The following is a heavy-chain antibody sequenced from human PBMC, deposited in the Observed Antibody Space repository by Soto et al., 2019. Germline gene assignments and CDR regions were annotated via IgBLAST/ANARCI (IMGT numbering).Heavy chain of an antibody. D-gene: IGHD2-2*01. V-gene: IGHV3-23*01. CDR1: GFTFSSYT. CDR3: AKARCSSTTCYVPDY. CDR2: ISGSGGSP. Sequence: GGSLRLSCAASGFTFSSYTMSWVRQAPGKGLEWVSVISGSGGSPYYADSVQGRFTISRDNPKNTLYLQMSSLRAEDTAIYYCAKARCSSTTCYVPDYWGQGTLVTVSS. J-gene: IGHJ4*02.